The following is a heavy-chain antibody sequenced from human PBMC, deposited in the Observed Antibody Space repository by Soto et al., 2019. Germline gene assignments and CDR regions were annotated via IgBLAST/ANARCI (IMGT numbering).Heavy chain of an antibody. D-gene: IGHD2-15*01. Sequence: QVQLQQWGAGLLKPSETLSLTCAVYGGSFSGYYWSWIRQPPGKGLEWIGEINPSGSATSNPSLKSRVPIAVGTSKSQLSLKLSSVTAADTAMYYCARGGGCSGGSCYPIDRWGQGTLVTVSS. CDR2: INPSGSA. CDR3: ARGGGCSGGSCYPIDR. CDR1: GGSFSGYY. J-gene: IGHJ5*02. V-gene: IGHV4-34*02.